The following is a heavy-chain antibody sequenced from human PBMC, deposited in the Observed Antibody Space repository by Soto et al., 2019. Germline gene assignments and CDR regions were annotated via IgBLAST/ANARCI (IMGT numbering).Heavy chain of an antibody. CDR1: GHTFHSYA. D-gene: IGHD2-2*01. V-gene: IGHV3-23*01. CDR2: ISGGGGST. J-gene: IGHJ4*02. Sequence: EVQLLESGGGLVQPGGSLRLSFVASGHTFHSYAMSWVGQAPGKGLEWVSGISGGGGSTYYAGSVRGRFTISRDDSKNTLYLQMNSLRAEDTAVYYCAKVSRGIGVVPAALNWGQGTLVTVSS. CDR3: AKVSRGIGVVPAALN.